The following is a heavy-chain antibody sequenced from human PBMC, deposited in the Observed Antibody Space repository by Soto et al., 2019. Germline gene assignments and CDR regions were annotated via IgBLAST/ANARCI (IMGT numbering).Heavy chain of an antibody. CDR2: ISAYNGNT. CDR3: ASEYCGGDCYSAARYGMDV. V-gene: IGHV1-18*01. Sequence: GASVKVSCKASGYTFTSYGISWVRQAPGQGLEWMGWISAYNGNTNYAQKLQGRVTMTTDTSTSTAYMELSSLRSEDTAVYYCASEYCGGDCYSAARYGMDVWGQGTTVTVSS. D-gene: IGHD2-21*02. CDR1: GYTFTSYG. J-gene: IGHJ6*02.